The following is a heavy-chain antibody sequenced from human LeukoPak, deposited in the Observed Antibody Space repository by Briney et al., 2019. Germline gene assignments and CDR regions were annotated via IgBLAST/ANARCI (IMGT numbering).Heavy chain of an antibody. CDR2: MFYRGST. CDR3: ARSPHNSAWYEKWFDP. CDR1: GASVSSGSYS. Sequence: PSETLSLTCTVSGASVSSGSYSWNWIRQPPGKGLEWIGYMFYRGSTNYNPSLKSRVTISVDSSKNQFSLNLSSVTAADTAVFYCARSPHNSAWYEKWFDPWGQGTLVTVSS. J-gene: IGHJ5*02. V-gene: IGHV4-61*01. D-gene: IGHD6-19*01.